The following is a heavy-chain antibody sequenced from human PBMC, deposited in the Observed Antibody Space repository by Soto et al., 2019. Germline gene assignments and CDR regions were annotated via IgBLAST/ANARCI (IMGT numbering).Heavy chain of an antibody. CDR2: TSANNDNT. CDR3: VRDERGTCTGTNCYYFDY. J-gene: IGHJ4*02. CDR1: GYTFSRYG. D-gene: IGHD2-2*01. Sequence: QVQLVQSGSEVKEPGASVKVSCKASGYTFSRYGISWVRQAPGQGLEWMAWTSANNDNTNYAEKLQGRVTLTTDTSTGTAYMELRSLRSDDTAVYYCVRDERGTCTGTNCYYFDYWGQGTLVTVSS. V-gene: IGHV1-18*04.